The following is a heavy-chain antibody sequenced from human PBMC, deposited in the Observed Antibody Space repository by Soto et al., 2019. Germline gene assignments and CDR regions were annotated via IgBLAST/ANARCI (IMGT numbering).Heavy chain of an antibody. CDR1: GFTFSDYG. Sequence: ASVKVSCKASGFTFSDYGLSWVRQAPGQGLEWMGWINPNSGGTNYAQKFQGWVTMTRDTSISTAYMELSRLRSDDTAVYYCARGSTGDYYYYGMDVWGQGTTVTVSS. V-gene: IGHV1-2*04. J-gene: IGHJ6*02. CDR3: ARGSTGDYYYYGMDV. CDR2: INPNSGGT. D-gene: IGHD2-8*02.